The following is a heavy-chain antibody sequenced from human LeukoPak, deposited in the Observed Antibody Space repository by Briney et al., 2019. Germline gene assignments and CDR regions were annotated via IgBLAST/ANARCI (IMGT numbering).Heavy chain of an antibody. CDR1: GGSISSYY. Sequence: SETLSLTCSVSGGSISSYYWSWIRQPPGKGLEWIAYIYRSGTTNYNPSLKSRVTISVDTSKNQFSLKVGSVTAADTAVYYCASIVGGNSYFDSWGQGTLVTVSS. CDR3: ASIVGGNSYFDS. V-gene: IGHV4-59*01. J-gene: IGHJ4*02. CDR2: IYRSGTT. D-gene: IGHD4-23*01.